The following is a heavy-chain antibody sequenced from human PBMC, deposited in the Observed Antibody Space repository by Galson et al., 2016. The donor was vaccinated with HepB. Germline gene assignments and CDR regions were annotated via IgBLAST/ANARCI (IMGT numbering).Heavy chain of an antibody. V-gene: IGHV3-7*01. Sequence: LRLSCAVSGLTLSRHWMSWVRQAPGKGLEWVANRKQDGSETYYVDSVKGRFTISRDNAENSLYLQLNSLRAEDTAVYYCAKDSVMGVAANRNWFDSWGQGTQVTVSS. CDR1: GLTLSRHW. D-gene: IGHD2-15*01. J-gene: IGHJ5*01. CDR3: AKDSVMGVAANRNWFDS. CDR2: RKQDGSET.